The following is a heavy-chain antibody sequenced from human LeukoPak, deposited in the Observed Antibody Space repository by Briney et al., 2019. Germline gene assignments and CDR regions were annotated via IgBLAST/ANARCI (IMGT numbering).Heavy chain of an antibody. J-gene: IGHJ3*02. CDR2: ISSSGSTI. CDR3: ARDFARSGGVPGVYAFDI. V-gene: IGHV3-11*04. Sequence: GGSLRLSCAASGFTFSDYYMSWIRQAPGKGLEWVSYISSSGSTIYYADSVKGRFTISRDNAKNSLYLQMNSLRAEDTAVYYRARDFARSGGVPGVYAFDIWGQGTMVTVSS. CDR1: GFTFSDYY. D-gene: IGHD2-15*01.